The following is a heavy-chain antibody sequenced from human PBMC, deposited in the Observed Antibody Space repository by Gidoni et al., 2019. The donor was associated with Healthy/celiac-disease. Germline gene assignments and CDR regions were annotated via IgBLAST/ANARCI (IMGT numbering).Heavy chain of an antibody. J-gene: IGHJ6*02. CDR2: IWYDGSNK. Sequence: QVQLVESGGGVVQPGRSLRLSCAASGFTFSSYGMHWVRQAPGTGLEWVAVIWYDGSNKYYADSVKGRFTISRDNSKNTLYLQMNSLRAEDTAVYYCARQLRFEVEVGGITGTTTVYYYYGMDVWGQGTMVTVSS. D-gene: IGHD1-7*01. CDR1: GFTFSSYG. V-gene: IGHV3-33*01. CDR3: ARQLRFEVEVGGITGTTTVYYYYGMDV.